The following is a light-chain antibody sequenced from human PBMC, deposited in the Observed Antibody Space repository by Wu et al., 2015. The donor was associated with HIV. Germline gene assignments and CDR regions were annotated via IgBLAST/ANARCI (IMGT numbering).Light chain of an antibody. J-gene: IGKJ4*01. CDR2: KAS. Sequence: DIQMTQSPSTLSASVGDRVTITCRASQTINNWLAWYQQKPGKGPNLLIYKASTLEGGVPSRFSGSGSGTEFTLTISNLQPDDFATYYCQNYNSYLLTFGGGTKVEMK. CDR3: QNYNSYLLT. CDR1: QTINNW. V-gene: IGKV1-5*03.